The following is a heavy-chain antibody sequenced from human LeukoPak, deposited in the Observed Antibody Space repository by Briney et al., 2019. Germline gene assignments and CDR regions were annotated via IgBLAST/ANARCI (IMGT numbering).Heavy chain of an antibody. D-gene: IGHD6-13*01. J-gene: IGHJ4*02. Sequence: GGSLRLSCATSGFNFRTYGMSWVRQAPGKGLEWVAGISGSSYTTHYAGSVKGRFTVSRDNAKNSLYLQMNSLRAEDTAVYFCASQYTSSRIFDDWGQGTLVTVSS. V-gene: IGHV3-23*01. CDR1: GFNFRTYG. CDR2: ISGSSYTT. CDR3: ASQYTSSRIFDD.